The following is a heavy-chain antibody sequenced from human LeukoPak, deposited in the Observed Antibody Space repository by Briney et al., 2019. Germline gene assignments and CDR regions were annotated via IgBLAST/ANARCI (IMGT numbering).Heavy chain of an antibody. CDR3: ARTDFWTGYSSGYFGY. CDR2: ISSGGNS. V-gene: IGHV4-34*01. CDR1: GGSFSGYL. Sequence: SETLSLTCGVYGGSFSGYLWTWIRQSPGQGLEWIGEISSGGNSNENPSLKSRVTISLDTSKNQFSLKLSSVTAADTAVYYCARTDFWTGYSSGYFGYWGQGTLVTVSS. D-gene: IGHD3/OR15-3a*01. J-gene: IGHJ4*02.